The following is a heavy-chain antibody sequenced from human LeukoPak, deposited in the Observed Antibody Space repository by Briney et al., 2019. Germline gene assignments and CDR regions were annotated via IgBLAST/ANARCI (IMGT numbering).Heavy chain of an antibody. J-gene: IGHJ5*02. V-gene: IGHV1-2*06. Sequence: ASVKVSCKASGYTFTGYYMHWVRQAPGQGLEWMGRINPNSGGSSYAQKFQGRVTMTRDTSISTAYMELSRLRSDDTAVYYCAREDYYDSSGYYPTWFDPWGQGTLVTVSS. CDR1: GYTFTGYY. D-gene: IGHD3-22*01. CDR2: INPNSGGS. CDR3: AREDYYDSSGYYPTWFDP.